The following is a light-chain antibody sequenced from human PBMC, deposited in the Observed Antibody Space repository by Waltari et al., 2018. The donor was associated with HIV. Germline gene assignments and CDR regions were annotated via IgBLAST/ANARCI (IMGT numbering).Light chain of an antibody. CDR1: QSVTSAY. CDR2: GVS. J-gene: IGKJ5*01. V-gene: IGKV3-20*01. Sequence: DIVLTQSPGTLSLSPGERATLSCRASQSVTSAYLAWYQQTPGQGPRLLIYGVSSRATGIPDRFSGSGSGTEFTLTISRMEPEDFAVYYCQQHPITFGQGTRLEIK. CDR3: QQHPIT.